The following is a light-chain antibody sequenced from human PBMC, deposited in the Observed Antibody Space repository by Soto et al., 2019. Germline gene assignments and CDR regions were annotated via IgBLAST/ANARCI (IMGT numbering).Light chain of an antibody. V-gene: IGKV3-11*01. CDR3: QQRSNWRGT. CDR1: QSVSSY. Sequence: EIVLTQSPATLSSFPGDRVTLSCRASQSVSSYLAWYQQKPGQAPRLLIYDASNRATGIPARFSGSGSGTDFTLTISSLEPEDFAVYYCQQRSNWRGTFGQGTRLEIK. J-gene: IGKJ5*01. CDR2: DAS.